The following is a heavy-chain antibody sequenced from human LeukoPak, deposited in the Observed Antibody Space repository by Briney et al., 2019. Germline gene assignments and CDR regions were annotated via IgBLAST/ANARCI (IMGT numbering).Heavy chain of an antibody. D-gene: IGHD6-13*01. CDR2: IPYDGSNK. V-gene: IGHV3-30*04. J-gene: IGHJ4*02. CDR1: GFTFSSYA. Sequence: GRTLRLSCAASGFTFSSYAMHWVRQAPGKGLEWVALIPYDGSNKYYADSVKGRFTVSRDNSKNTLYLQMNSLRAEDTAVYYCVRGAYSSSWLNFDYWGQGTLVTVSS. CDR3: VRGAYSSSWLNFDY.